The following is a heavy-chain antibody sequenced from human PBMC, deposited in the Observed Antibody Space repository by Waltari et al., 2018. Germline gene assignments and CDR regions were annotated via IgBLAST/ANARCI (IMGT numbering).Heavy chain of an antibody. J-gene: IGHJ5*02. CDR2: IYYSGST. CDR3: ARTGSSWSTRDNWFDP. Sequence: QLQLQESGPGLVKPSETLSLTCTVSGGSISSSSYYWGWIRQPPGKGLEWIGSIYYSGSTYYNPSLKSRVTISVDTSKNQFSLKLSSVTAADTAVYYCARTGSSWSTRDNWFDPWGQGTLVTVSS. V-gene: IGHV4-39*07. D-gene: IGHD6-13*01. CDR1: GGSISSSSYY.